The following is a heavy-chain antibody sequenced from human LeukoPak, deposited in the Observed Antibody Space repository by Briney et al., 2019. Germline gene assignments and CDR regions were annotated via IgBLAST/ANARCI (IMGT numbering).Heavy chain of an antibody. Sequence: GGTLTLSCAASGFTFSSYSRNWVRQAPGKGLEWVASISSSSSNIYNADSVKGRFTISTDNDKNSPDLQINSLSAEATAVYYCANFYTARAYEIDYWGQGTLVTVSS. J-gene: IGHJ4*02. D-gene: IGHD2/OR15-2a*01. CDR2: ISSSSSNI. V-gene: IGHV3-21*01. CDR3: ANFYTARAYEIDY. CDR1: GFTFSSYS.